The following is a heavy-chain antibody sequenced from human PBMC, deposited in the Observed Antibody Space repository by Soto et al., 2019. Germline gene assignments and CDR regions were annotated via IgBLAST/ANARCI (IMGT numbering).Heavy chain of an antibody. CDR2: ISSSSSTI. Sequence: EVQLVESGGGLVQPGGSLRLSCAASGFTFSSYSMNWVRQAPGKGLEWVSYISSSSSTIYYADSVKGRFTISRDNAKNSLDLQMNSLRDEDTAVYYCARDRGDWEGKFDYWGQGTLVTVSS. V-gene: IGHV3-48*02. CDR3: ARDRGDWEGKFDY. J-gene: IGHJ4*02. D-gene: IGHD2-21*01. CDR1: GFTFSSYS.